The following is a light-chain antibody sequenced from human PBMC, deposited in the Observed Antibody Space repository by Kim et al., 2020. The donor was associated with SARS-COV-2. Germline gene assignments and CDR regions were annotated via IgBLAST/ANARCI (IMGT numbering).Light chain of an antibody. CDR2: GAS. CDR1: QSVRNN. Sequence: VSPRERATLSCRASQSVRNNLAWYQQTPGQAPRLLIYGASTRATGIPARFSGSGSGTEFTLIISSLQSEDFAVYYCQQYNNWPPFTFGQGTKLEI. J-gene: IGKJ2*01. V-gene: IGKV3-15*01. CDR3: QQYNNWPPFT.